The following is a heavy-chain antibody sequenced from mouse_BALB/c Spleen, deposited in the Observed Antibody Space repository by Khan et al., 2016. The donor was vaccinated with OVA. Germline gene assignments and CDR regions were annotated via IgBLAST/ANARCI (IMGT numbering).Heavy chain of an antibody. CDR1: GDSITSGY. CDR2: MIYTGYT. D-gene: IGHD2-14*01. J-gene: IGHJ3*01. Sequence: EVQLQESGPSLVKPSQTLSLTCSVTGDSITSGYWSWIRKSPGNKLEYMGYMIYTGYTDYNPSLKSRMAITRHTSKKQNKLQLNSVTTEDTAAYYFARSTYRYAFAYWGQGTLVTVSA. CDR3: ARSTYRYAFAY. V-gene: IGHV3-8*02.